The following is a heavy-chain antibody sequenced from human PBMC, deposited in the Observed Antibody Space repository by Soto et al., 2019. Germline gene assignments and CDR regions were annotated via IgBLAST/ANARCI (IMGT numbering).Heavy chain of an antibody. V-gene: IGHV4-61*01. CDR2: IYYSGST. CDR3: ARGDVGAIYYYYYYGMDV. CDR1: GGSVSSGSYY. D-gene: IGHD1-26*01. J-gene: IGHJ6*02. Sequence: SETLSLTCTVSGGSVSSGSYYWSWIRQPPGKGLEWIGYIYYSGSTNYNPSLKSRVTKSVDTSKNQFSLKLSSVTAADTAVYYCARGDVGAIYYYYYYGMDVWGQGTTVTVSS.